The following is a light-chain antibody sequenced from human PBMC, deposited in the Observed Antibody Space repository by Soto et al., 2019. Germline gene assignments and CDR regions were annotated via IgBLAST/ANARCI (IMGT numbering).Light chain of an antibody. V-gene: IGLV2-11*01. J-gene: IGLJ3*02. CDR2: DVS. CDR3: CSYAGSYTWV. Sequence: QSALPQPRSVSGSPGQSVTISCTGTSSDVGTYKYVSWYQQQPGKAPKLMVYDVSERPSGVPDRFSGSKSGNTASLTISGLQSEDEGDYYCCSYAGSYTWVFGGWTKLTVL. CDR1: SSDVGTYKY.